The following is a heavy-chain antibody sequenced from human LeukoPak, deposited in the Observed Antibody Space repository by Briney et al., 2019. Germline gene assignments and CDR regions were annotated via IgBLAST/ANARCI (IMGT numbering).Heavy chain of an antibody. CDR3: ARDPTDYYGSGSYENSPHAFDI. CDR2: ISYSGST. CDR1: GDSIGSSHYY. Sequence: SETLSLTCTVSGDSIGSSHYYWGWIRQPPGKRLEWIGSISYSGSTDYSPSLQSRVTMSVDTSKNQFSLKLSSVTAADTAVYYCARDPTDYYGSGSYENSPHAFDIWGQGTMVTVSS. V-gene: IGHV4-39*07. D-gene: IGHD3-10*01. J-gene: IGHJ3*02.